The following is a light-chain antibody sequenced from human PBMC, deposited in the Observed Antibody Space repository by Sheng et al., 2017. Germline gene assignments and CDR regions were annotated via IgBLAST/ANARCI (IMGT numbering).Light chain of an antibody. CDR2: AAS. Sequence: DIQMTQSPSSLSASVGDRVTITCRASQGIYSYLAWYQQKPGKVPKLLIYAASTLYSGVPSRFSGSGSGTEFTLTISSLQPEDVATYYCQQYNNWPPGTFGPGTKVDIK. J-gene: IGKJ3*01. CDR3: QQYNNWPPGT. CDR1: QGIYSY. V-gene: IGKV1-27*01.